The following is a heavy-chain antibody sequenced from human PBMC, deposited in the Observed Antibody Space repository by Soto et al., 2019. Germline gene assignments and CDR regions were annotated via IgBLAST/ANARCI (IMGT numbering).Heavy chain of an antibody. CDR3: ARSFRITMIGDAFDI. Sequence: GASVKVSCKASGYTFTSYDMHWVRQAPGQGLEWMGIINPSVGSTSYAQKFQGRVTITRDTSTSTVYMELSSLRSEDTAVYYCARSFRITMIGDAFDIWGQGTMVNVS. CDR1: GYTFTSYD. J-gene: IGHJ3*02. CDR2: INPSVGST. V-gene: IGHV1-46*01. D-gene: IGHD3-10*02.